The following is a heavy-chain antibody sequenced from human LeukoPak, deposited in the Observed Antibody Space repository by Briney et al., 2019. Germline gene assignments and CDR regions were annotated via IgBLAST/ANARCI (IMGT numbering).Heavy chain of an antibody. Sequence: GGSLRLSCAASGFTFSSYGMHWVRQAPGKGVEWVAVISYDGSNKYYADSVKGRFTISRDNSKNTLYLQMNSLRAEDTAVYYCAKDLRSHGMDVWGQGTTVTVSS. V-gene: IGHV3-30*18. D-gene: IGHD2-15*01. CDR2: ISYDGSNK. CDR1: GFTFSSYG. CDR3: AKDLRSHGMDV. J-gene: IGHJ6*02.